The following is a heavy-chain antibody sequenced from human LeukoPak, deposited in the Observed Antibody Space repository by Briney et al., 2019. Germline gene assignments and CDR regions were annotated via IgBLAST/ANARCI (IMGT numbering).Heavy chain of an antibody. Sequence: SQTLTLTCTVSGGSISSGSYYWSWIRQPAGKGLEWIGRIYTSGSTNYNASLKSRVTISVDRSKNQFSLKLSSVSAADTAVYYCARDLWFGAGRVFDIWGQGRMVTVSS. J-gene: IGHJ3*02. CDR3: ARDLWFGAGRVFDI. V-gene: IGHV4-61*02. CDR2: IYTSGST. CDR1: GGSISSGSYY. D-gene: IGHD3-10*01.